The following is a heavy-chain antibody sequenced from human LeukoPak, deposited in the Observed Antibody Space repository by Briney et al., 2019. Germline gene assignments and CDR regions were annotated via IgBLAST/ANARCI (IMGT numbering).Heavy chain of an antibody. V-gene: IGHV4-59*01. CDR1: GGSISSYY. Sequence: PSETLSLTCTVSGGSISSYYWSWIRQPPGKGLEWIGYIYYSGSTNYNPSLKSRVTISVDTSKNQFSLKLSSVTAADTAVYYCARDGHYDSSGYNYDPEYFQHWGQGTLVTVSS. J-gene: IGHJ1*01. CDR3: ARDGHYDSSGYNYDPEYFQH. D-gene: IGHD3-22*01. CDR2: IYYSGST.